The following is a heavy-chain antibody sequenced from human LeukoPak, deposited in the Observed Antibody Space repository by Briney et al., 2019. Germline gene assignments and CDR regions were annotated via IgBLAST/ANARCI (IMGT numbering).Heavy chain of an antibody. CDR1: GGSISSYY. V-gene: IGHV4-59*01. CDR3: ARVGIAVAGKRYDAFDI. Sequence: PSETLSLTCTVSGGSISSYYWSWIRQPPGKGLEWIGYIYYSGSTNYNPSLKSRVTISVDTSKNQFSLKLSSVTAADTAVYYCARVGIAVAGKRYDAFDIWGQGTMVTVSS. D-gene: IGHD6-19*01. CDR2: IYYSGST. J-gene: IGHJ3*02.